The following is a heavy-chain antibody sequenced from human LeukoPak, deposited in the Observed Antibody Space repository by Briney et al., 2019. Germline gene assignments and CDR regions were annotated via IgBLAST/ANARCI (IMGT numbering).Heavy chain of an antibody. Sequence: PGGSLRLSCAASGFTFSDYYMSWIRQAPGKGLEGVSYISSSSSYTNYADSVKGRFTISRDNAKNSLYLQMNSLRAEDKAVYYCARTGYYDSSGYDYWGQGTLVTVSS. CDR2: ISSSSSYT. D-gene: IGHD3-22*01. V-gene: IGHV3-11*06. CDR1: GFTFSDYY. J-gene: IGHJ4*02. CDR3: ARTGYYDSSGYDY.